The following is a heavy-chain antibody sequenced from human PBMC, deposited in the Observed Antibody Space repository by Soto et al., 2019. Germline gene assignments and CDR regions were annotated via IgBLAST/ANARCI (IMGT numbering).Heavy chain of an antibody. V-gene: IGHV3-7*03. CDR2: IKEDGSEK. CDR1: GFSFSTYW. J-gene: IGHJ6*02. D-gene: IGHD2-21*01. CDR3: ARESRPDVLRDLLERQRAKIWGPNREIGDYSYGMDV. Sequence: GGSLRLSCAASGFSFSTYWMTWVRQAPGKGLEWVANIKEDGSEKYYVQSVKGRFTVSRDNAENSLYLQMDSLRADDTAVYYCARESRPDVLRDLLERQRAKIWGPNREIGDYSYGMDVWGRGTTVTVSS.